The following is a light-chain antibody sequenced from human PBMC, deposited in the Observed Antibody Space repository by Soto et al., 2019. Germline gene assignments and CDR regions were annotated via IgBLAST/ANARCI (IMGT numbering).Light chain of an antibody. J-gene: IGKJ4*02. CDR3: QQYGAVPPT. CDR1: PTVSTTY. V-gene: IGKV3-20*01. CDR2: GAS. Sequence: EIVLTQFPGALSLSPGERVPLSCRASPTVSTTYLAWYQQKSGQSPKFRIYGASNRATGIPDRFRGSGSGTDFTLTISRREPEDVAVYYCQQYGAVPPTFGGGTKVEIK.